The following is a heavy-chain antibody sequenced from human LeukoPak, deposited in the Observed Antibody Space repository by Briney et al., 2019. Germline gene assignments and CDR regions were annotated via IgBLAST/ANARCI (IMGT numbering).Heavy chain of an antibody. CDR1: AGSISSTSYY. J-gene: IGHJ1*01. V-gene: IGHV4-39*01. Sequence: SETLSLTCTVSAGSISSTSYYRGWIRQPPGKGLEWIGSIYYSGSTYFNPSLKSRVTISVDTSKNQFSLKLSSVTAADTAVYYCARHRAVVTVYTEFHHWGQGTLVTVSS. D-gene: IGHD4-23*01. CDR3: ARHRAVVTVYTEFHH. CDR2: IYYSGST.